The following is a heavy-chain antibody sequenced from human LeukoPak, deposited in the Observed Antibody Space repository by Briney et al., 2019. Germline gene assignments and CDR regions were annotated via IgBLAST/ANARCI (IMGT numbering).Heavy chain of an antibody. D-gene: IGHD3-10*01. CDR1: GFTFSNAW. Sequence: GGSLRLSCAASGFTFSNAWMSWVRQAPGKGLEWVGRIKSKTDGGTTDYAAPVKGRFTISRDDSKNTLYLQMNSLKTEDTAVYYCTTDRGDYGSENYEIYYYYMDVWGKGTTVTVSS. J-gene: IGHJ6*03. CDR3: TTDRGDYGSENYEIYYYYMDV. CDR2: IKSKTDGGTT. V-gene: IGHV3-15*01.